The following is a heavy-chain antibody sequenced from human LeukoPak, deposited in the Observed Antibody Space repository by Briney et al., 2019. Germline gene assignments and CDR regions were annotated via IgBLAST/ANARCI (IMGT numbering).Heavy chain of an antibody. CDR2: INNNGGST. D-gene: IGHD1-1*01. Sequence: PGGSLRLSCSASGFTFSNYAMHWVRQDPGKGLEYLTTINNNGGSTHYADSVKGRFTISRDNSKNTLYLQMSSLRAEDTAVYYCVRGLGNWNYFDYWGQGTQVTVSS. J-gene: IGHJ4*02. V-gene: IGHV3-64D*09. CDR1: GFTFSNYA. CDR3: VRGLGNWNYFDY.